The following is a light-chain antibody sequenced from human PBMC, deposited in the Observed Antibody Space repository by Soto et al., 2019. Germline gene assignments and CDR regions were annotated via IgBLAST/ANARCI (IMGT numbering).Light chain of an antibody. V-gene: IGLV2-14*01. CDR3: SSYTSSSTV. Sequence: QSVLTQPASVSGPPGQSITISCTGTSSDVGGYNYVSWYQQHPGKAPKLMIYEVSNRPSGVSNRFSGSKSGNTASLTISGLQAEDEADYYCSSYTSSSTVFGTGTKVTVL. CDR2: EVS. J-gene: IGLJ1*01. CDR1: SSDVGGYNY.